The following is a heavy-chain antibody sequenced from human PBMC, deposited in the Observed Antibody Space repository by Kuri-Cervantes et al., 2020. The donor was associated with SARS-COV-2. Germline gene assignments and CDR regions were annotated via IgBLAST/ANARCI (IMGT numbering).Heavy chain of an antibody. CDR1: GFTFSSYA. D-gene: IGHD5-12*01. J-gene: IGHJ6*02. V-gene: IGHV3-30-3*01. CDR2: ISYDGSNK. CDR3: ARGGRHVAAPNPWAWGPKKKYDYFGMDV. Sequence: GESLKISCAASGFTFSSYAMHWVRQAPGKGLEWVAVISYDGSNKYYADSVKGRFFISRDNSRKTLDLVMNSLRVEDTAVYYCARGGRHVAAPNPWAWGPKKKYDYFGMDVWGQGLMVTVSS.